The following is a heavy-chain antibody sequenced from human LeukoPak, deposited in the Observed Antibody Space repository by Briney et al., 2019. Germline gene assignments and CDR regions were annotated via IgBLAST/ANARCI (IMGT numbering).Heavy chain of an antibody. CDR2: ISGYNGNT. CDR3: ARMRDGYNWYFDL. J-gene: IGHJ2*01. V-gene: IGHV1-18*01. Sequence: ASVKVSCKASGYTFTTYNINWVRQAPGQGLEWMGWISGYNGNTNYAQKLQGRVTMTTDTSTSTAYMELRSLKSDDTAVYYCARMRDGYNWYFDLWGRGTLVTVSS. D-gene: IGHD5-24*01. CDR1: GYTFTTYN.